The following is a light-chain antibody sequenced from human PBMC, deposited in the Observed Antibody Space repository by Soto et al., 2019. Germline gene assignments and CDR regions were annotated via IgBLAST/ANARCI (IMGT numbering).Light chain of an antibody. CDR2: DAY. Sequence: EVVLTQSPVTLSLSPGERATLSCRASQSFRGLLAWYQQKPGQAPRLLIYDAYNRATGIPPRFSGSGSGTDLTLTISTLEPEDFAVYYCQQRSNWPPRITFGQGTRLEIK. V-gene: IGKV3-11*01. J-gene: IGKJ5*01. CDR3: QQRSNWPPRIT. CDR1: QSFRGL.